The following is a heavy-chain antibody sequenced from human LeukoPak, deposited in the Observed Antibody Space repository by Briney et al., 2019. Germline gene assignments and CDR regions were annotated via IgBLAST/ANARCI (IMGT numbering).Heavy chain of an antibody. V-gene: IGHV4-59*08. CDR3: ARAVSGRFDY. CDR1: GGSMSPYH. Sequence: PSETLSLTCTVSGGSMSPYHWGWIRQPPGKGLEWTGYIYYSGSTNYNPSLKSRVTISVDTSKNQFSLKLSSVTAANTAIYYCARAVSGRFDYWGQGTLVTVSS. J-gene: IGHJ4*02. D-gene: IGHD6-19*01. CDR2: IYYSGST.